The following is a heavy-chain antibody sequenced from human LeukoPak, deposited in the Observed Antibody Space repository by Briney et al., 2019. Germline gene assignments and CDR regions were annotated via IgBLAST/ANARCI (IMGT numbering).Heavy chain of an antibody. CDR2: IKQDGSEE. D-gene: IGHD3-10*01. J-gene: IGHJ6*02. CDR3: TRGGSGGYYNTYYNGLDA. V-gene: IGHV3-7*01. CDR1: GFTFGTYW. Sequence: GGSLRLSCAASGFTFGTYWMHWVRQAPGKGLEWVANIKQDGSEEYYVDSVKGRFSISRDNTKNSLYLQMDSLRAEDTAAYFCTRGGSGGYYNTYYNGLDAWGQGTKVTVSS.